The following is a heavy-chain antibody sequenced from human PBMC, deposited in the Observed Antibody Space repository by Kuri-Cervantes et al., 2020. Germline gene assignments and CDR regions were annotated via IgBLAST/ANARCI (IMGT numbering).Heavy chain of an antibody. CDR2: ISYDGSNK. V-gene: IGHV3-30-3*01. CDR3: ARDYHDY. CDR1: GFTFSSYA. D-gene: IGHD3-16*02. Sequence: LSLTCAASGFTFSSYAMHWVRQAPGKGLEWVAVISYDGSNKYYADSVKGRFTISRDNSKNTLYLQTNSLRAEDTAVYYCARDYHDYWGQGTLVTVSS. J-gene: IGHJ4*02.